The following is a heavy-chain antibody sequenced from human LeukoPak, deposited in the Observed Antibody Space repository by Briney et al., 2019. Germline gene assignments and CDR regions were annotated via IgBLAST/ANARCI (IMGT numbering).Heavy chain of an antibody. CDR1: GGTFSSYA. CDR3: ARLARERDGYPGDY. V-gene: IGHV1-69*13. CDR2: SIPIFGTA. Sequence: SVKVSCKASGGTFSSYAISWVRQAPGQGLEWMGGSIPIFGTAKYAQKFQGRVTITPDESTSTAYMELCSLRAEDTAQYNCARLARERDGYPGDYWGQGTLVTVSS. D-gene: IGHD5-24*01. J-gene: IGHJ4*02.